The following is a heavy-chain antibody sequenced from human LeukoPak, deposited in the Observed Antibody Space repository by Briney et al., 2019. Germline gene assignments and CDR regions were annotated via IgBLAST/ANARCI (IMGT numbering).Heavy chain of an antibody. J-gene: IGHJ4*02. CDR3: ARSHRGMVRGTILMG. V-gene: IGHV4-34*01. D-gene: IGHD3-10*01. CDR2: INHSGST. CDR1: GGSFSGYY. Sequence: SETLSLTCAVYGGSFSGYYWSWLRQPPGKGLEWIGEINHSGSTNYNPSLKSRVTISVDTSKNQFSLKLSSVTAAHTAVYYCARSHRGMVRGTILMGWGQGTLVTVSS.